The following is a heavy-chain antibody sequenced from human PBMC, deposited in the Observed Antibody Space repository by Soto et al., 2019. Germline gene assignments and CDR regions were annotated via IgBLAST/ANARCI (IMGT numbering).Heavy chain of an antibody. J-gene: IGHJ4*02. V-gene: IGHV4-59*01. CDR3: ARSWGYSSGWYVFDY. D-gene: IGHD6-19*01. Sequence: ETLSLTCTVSGGSISSYYWSWIRQPPGKGLEWIGYIYYSGSTNYNPSLKSRVTISVDTSKNQFSLKLSSVTAADTAVYYCARSWGYSSGWYVFDYWGQGTLVTVSS. CDR1: GGSISSYY. CDR2: IYYSGST.